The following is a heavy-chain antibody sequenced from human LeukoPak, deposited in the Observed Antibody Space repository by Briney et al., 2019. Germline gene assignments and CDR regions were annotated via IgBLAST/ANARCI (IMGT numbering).Heavy chain of an antibody. CDR3: ARGATISETGYFDF. J-gene: IGHJ4*03. CDR2: IDHRGDT. V-gene: IGHV4-34*01. Sequence: PSETLSLTCAVYGGSFSRYYWSWIRQSPGKGLEWIAEIDHRGDTDYNPSVKSRVTISVDTSKNQFSLKVRSLSAADTAVYYCARGATISETGYFDFWGQGTPVTVSS. CDR1: GGSFSRYY. D-gene: IGHD5-24*01.